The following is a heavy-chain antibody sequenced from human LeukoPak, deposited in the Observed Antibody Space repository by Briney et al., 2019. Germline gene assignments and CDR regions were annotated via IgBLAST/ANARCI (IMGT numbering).Heavy chain of an antibody. D-gene: IGHD3-22*01. V-gene: IGHV3-53*01. J-gene: IGHJ4*02. CDR2: IYSGGST. CDR3: ARTYYYDSSGYYRNDY. Sequence: GGSLRHSCAASGFTVSSNYMSWVRQAPGKGLEWVSVIYSGGSTYYADSVKGRFTISRDNSKNTLYLQMNSLRAEDTAVYYCARTYYYDSSGYYRNDYWGQGTLVTVSS. CDR1: GFTVSSNY.